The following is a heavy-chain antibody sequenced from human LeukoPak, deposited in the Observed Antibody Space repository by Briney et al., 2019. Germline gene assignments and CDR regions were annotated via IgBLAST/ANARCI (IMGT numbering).Heavy chain of an antibody. J-gene: IGHJ4*02. Sequence: GASVKVSCKASGYTFTGYYMHWVRQAPGQGLEWMGWINPNSGGTNYTQRFQGRVTMTRDTSISTAYMELSRLRSDDTAVYYCATIQYYHSSGPKDYWGQGTLVTVSS. D-gene: IGHD3-22*01. V-gene: IGHV1-2*02. CDR1: GYTFTGYY. CDR2: INPNSGGT. CDR3: ATIQYYHSSGPKDY.